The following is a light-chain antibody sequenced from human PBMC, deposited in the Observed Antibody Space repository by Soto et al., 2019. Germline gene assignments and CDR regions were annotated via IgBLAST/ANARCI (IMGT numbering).Light chain of an antibody. CDR2: GAY. CDR1: QSISRH. J-gene: IGKJ4*01. Sequence: DIQMTQSPSSLSASVGDRVTITCRASQSISRHLNWYQQRPGKAPNLLIYGAYSLQSGVPSRISGSGSGPDFTLTISSLQPEDVATYYGQQSYSAPLPFGGGTKVELK. CDR3: QQSYSAPLP. V-gene: IGKV1-39*01.